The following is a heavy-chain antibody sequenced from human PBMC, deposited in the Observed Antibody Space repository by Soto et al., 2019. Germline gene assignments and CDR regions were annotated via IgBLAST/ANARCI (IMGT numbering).Heavy chain of an antibody. CDR1: GFTFSTAS. J-gene: IGHJ4*02. V-gene: IGHV3-21*01. D-gene: IGHD2-21*01. CDR2: ISGTSDYI. Sequence: GVSPRLSCAASGFTFSTASMNWVRQAPGKGLEWVSSISGTSDYIDYADAVKGRFTVSRDNAKNTLYLHMNSLRAEDTAVYYCVRDMQLWRLDSWGQGTLVTVSS. CDR3: VRDMQLWRLDS.